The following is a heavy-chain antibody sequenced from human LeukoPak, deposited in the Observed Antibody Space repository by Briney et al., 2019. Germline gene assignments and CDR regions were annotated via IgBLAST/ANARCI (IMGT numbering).Heavy chain of an antibody. Sequence: GGSLGLSCAASGFTFSSSAMTWVRQPPGKGLEWVSAISGSGGSTNYADSVKGRFTISRDNSKNTLYLHMNSLRAEDTAVYYCANGRYSSSSGYYYHMDVWGKGTTVTVSS. CDR3: ANGRYSSSSGYYYHMDV. CDR1: GFTFSSSA. CDR2: ISGSGGST. J-gene: IGHJ6*03. V-gene: IGHV3-23*01. D-gene: IGHD6-6*01.